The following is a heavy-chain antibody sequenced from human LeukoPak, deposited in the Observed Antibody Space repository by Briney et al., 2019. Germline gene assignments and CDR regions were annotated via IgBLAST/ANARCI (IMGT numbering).Heavy chain of an antibody. D-gene: IGHD2-2*01. CDR1: GGTFSSYA. CDR3: ARIGPNCSSTSCYLLDY. Sequence: SAKVSCKASGGTFSSYAISWVRQAPGQGLEWMGRIIPILGIANYAQKFQGRVTITADKSTSTAYMELSSLRSEDTAVYYCARIGPNCSSTSCYLLDYWGQGTLVTVSS. V-gene: IGHV1-69*04. J-gene: IGHJ4*02. CDR2: IIPILGIA.